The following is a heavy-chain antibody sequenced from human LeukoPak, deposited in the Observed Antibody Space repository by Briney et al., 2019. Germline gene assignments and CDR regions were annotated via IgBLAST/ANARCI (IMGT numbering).Heavy chain of an antibody. CDR2: IHYSGST. CDR1: GGSISTYY. V-gene: IGHV4-59*01. CDR3: AGDYSTYYFDY. J-gene: IGHJ4*02. Sequence: SETLSLTCTVSGGSISTYYWSWIRQPPGTGLEWIGYIHYSGSTNYNPSLKSRVTISVDTSKNQFSLKVSSVTAADTAVYYCAGDYSTYYFDYWGQGSLATVSS. D-gene: IGHD4-11*01.